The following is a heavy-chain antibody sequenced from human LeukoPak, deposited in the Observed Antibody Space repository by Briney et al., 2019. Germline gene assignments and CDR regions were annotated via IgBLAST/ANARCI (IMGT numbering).Heavy chain of an antibody. J-gene: IGHJ4*02. D-gene: IGHD3-10*01. CDR1: EFTFSRYW. CDR2: INQDGSEK. CDR3: ARAYGDY. Sequence: GGSLRLSCVASEFTFSRYWMGWVRQAPGKGLEWVANINQDGSEKYYVDSARGRFTISRDNGKNSVYLQLNSLRGDDTGLYYCARAYGDYWGPGALVTVSS. V-gene: IGHV3-7*01.